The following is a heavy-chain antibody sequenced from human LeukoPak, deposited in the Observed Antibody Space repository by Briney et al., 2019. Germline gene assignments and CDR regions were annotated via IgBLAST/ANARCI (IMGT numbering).Heavy chain of an antibody. D-gene: IGHD4-17*01. CDR3: ARETVRNYFDY. Sequence: PGGSLRLSCAASGFTFSSYEMNWVPQAPGKGLEWVSYISSSGTTIYYADSVKGRFTISRDNAKNSLYLQMNSLRAEDTAVYYCARETVRNYFDYWGQGTLVTVSS. CDR1: GFTFSSYE. J-gene: IGHJ4*02. CDR2: ISSSGTTI. V-gene: IGHV3-48*03.